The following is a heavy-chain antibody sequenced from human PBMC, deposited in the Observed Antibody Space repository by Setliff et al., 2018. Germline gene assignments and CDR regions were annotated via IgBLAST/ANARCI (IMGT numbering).Heavy chain of an antibody. J-gene: IGHJ4*02. CDR2: IIPILGIA. D-gene: IGHD1-26*01. Sequence: SVKVSCKASGYTFTSYGISWVRQAPGQGLEWMGGIIPILGIANYAQKFQGRVTMTRDTSTSTVYMELSSLRSEDTAVYYCARVLHSGSYDDPLDYWGQGTLVTVSS. CDR1: GYTFTSYG. CDR3: ARVLHSGSYDDPLDY. V-gene: IGHV1-69*10.